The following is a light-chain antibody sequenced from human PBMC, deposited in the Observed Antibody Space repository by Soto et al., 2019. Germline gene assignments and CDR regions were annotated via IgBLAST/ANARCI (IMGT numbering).Light chain of an antibody. CDR3: QQYNDWPPWT. CDR2: AVS. CDR1: QYISSN. Sequence: EIVMTQSPVTLSVSPGERATLSCRASQYISSNLAWYQQKPGQAPRLLIYAVSARATGIPARFSGSGSGTEFTLPINGLQSEDFAVYYCQQYNDWPPWTFGQGTKVEIK. J-gene: IGKJ1*01. V-gene: IGKV3-15*01.